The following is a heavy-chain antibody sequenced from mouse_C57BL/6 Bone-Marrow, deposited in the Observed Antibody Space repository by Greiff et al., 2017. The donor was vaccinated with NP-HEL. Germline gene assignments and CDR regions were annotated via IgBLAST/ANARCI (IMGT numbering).Heavy chain of an antibody. CDR3: TRDRNYDAMDY. CDR1: GFTFSSYA. V-gene: IGHV5-9-1*02. CDR2: ISSGGDYI. J-gene: IGHJ4*01. Sequence: EVQVVESGEGLVKPGGSLKLSCAASGFTFSSYAMSWVRQTPETRLEWVAYISSGGDYIYYADTVKGRFTISRDNARNTLYLQMSSLKSEDTAMYYCTRDRNYDAMDYWGQGTSVTVSS.